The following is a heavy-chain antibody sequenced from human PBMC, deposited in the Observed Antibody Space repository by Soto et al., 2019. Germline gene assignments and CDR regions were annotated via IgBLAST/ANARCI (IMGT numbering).Heavy chain of an antibody. CDR3: ARDLGELSAV. V-gene: IGHV3-21*01. J-gene: IGHJ4*02. CDR1: GFIFSSST. Sequence: EVQLVEPGGGLVKPGGSLRLSCAGSGFIFSSSTMSWVRRAPGKGLEWVSSISSSSSYIYSADSLKGRFTISRDNAKNSLYLQMNSLRAEDTAVYYCARDLGELSAVWGQGTLVTVSS. D-gene: IGHD3-10*01. CDR2: ISSSSSYI.